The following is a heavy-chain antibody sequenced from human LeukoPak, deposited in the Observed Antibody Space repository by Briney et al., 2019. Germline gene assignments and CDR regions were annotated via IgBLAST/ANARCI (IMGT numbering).Heavy chain of an antibody. Sequence: PGGSLRLSCAASGFTFSSYGMHWVRQAPGKGLEWVAVIWYDGSNKYYADSVKGRFTISRDNSKNTLYLQMNSLRAEDTAVYYCARDRWTMVRGVILHWGQGTLVTVSS. CDR3: ARDRWTMVRGVILH. CDR2: IWYDGSNK. J-gene: IGHJ4*02. D-gene: IGHD3-10*01. V-gene: IGHV3-33*01. CDR1: GFTFSSYG.